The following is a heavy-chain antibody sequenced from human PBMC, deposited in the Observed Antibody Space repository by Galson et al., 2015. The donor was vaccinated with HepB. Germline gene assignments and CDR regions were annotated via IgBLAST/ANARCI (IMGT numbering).Heavy chain of an antibody. CDR1: GYTFTSYG. Sequence: SVKVSCKASGYTFTSYGISWVRQAPGQGLEWMGWISAYNGNTNYAQKLQGRVTMTTDTSTSTAYMELRSLRSDDTAVYYCARTSLGELHITPDYWGQGTLVTVSS. CDR3: ARTSLGELHITPDY. V-gene: IGHV1-18*04. J-gene: IGHJ4*02. CDR2: ISAYNGNT. D-gene: IGHD3-16*01.